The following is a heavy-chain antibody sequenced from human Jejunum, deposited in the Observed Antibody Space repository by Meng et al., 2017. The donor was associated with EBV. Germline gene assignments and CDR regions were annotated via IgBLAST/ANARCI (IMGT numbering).Heavy chain of an antibody. Sequence: QVQLWQSGAEVKKPGDPVKLSCKASGYTFTNYPIHWVRQAPGQRPEWMGCINPGNGETEFSQKFQGRVTITRETSATTAYMELTSLRSEDTAVYYCASRPGFNIGPFDYWGQGTLVTVSS. V-gene: IGHV1-3*01. D-gene: IGHD3/OR15-3a*01. CDR3: ASRPGFNIGPFDY. CDR2: INPGNGET. CDR1: GYTFTNYP. J-gene: IGHJ4*02.